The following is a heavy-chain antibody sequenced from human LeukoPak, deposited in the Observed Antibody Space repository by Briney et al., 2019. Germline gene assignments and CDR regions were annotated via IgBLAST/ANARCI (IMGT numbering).Heavy chain of an antibody. CDR2: ISSSGSTI. CDR3: AGGDLRYSYGTHPDY. J-gene: IGHJ4*02. D-gene: IGHD5-18*01. Sequence: GGSLRLSCAASGFTFSDYYMGWIRQAPGKGLEWVSYISSSGSTIYYADSVKGRFTISRDNAKNSLYLQMNSLRAEDTAVYYCAGGDLRYSYGTHPDYWGQGTLVTVSS. CDR1: GFTFSDYY. V-gene: IGHV3-11*01.